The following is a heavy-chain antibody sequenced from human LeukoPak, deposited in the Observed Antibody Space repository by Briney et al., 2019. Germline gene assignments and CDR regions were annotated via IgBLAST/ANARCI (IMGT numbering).Heavy chain of an antibody. CDR3: MSDLDN. V-gene: IGHV3-30*04. Sequence: QPGGSLRLSCAASGFTFSSYAMHWVRQAPGKGLEWVAVISYDGSNKYYADSVKGRFTISRDNSKNTLYLQMNSLKIEDTAMYYCMSDLDNWGQGTLVTVSS. CDR2: ISYDGSNK. CDR1: GFTFSSYA. J-gene: IGHJ4*02.